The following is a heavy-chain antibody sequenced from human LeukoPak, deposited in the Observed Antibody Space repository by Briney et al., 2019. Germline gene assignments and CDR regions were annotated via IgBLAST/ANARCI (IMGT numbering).Heavy chain of an antibody. D-gene: IGHD2/OR15-2a*01. J-gene: IGHJ5*02. CDR2: IYYSGTT. CDR1: GGSISSSSFY. V-gene: IGHV4-39*01. CDR3: ARAFTFPNWFDP. Sequence: SETLSLTCTVSGGSISSSSFYWAWIRQPPGKGLEWIGSIYYSGTTYYNPSVKSRVTMSVDTSKKQFSLQLGSVTAADTAVYYCARAFTFPNWFDPWGQGTLVTVSS.